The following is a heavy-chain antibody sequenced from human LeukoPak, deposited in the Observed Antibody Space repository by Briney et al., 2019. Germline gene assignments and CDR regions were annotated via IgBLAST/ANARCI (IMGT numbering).Heavy chain of an antibody. CDR3: ARDVGEYCSSVSCYASDY. Sequence: ASVKVSCKASGYTFTDYYMNWGRQAPGQGLEWMGWINPNSGGTNDAQKFQGRVTMTRDTSISTAYMELSRLRSDDTAIYYCARDVGEYCSSVSCYASDYWGQGTLVTASS. CDR1: GYTFTDYY. V-gene: IGHV1-2*02. D-gene: IGHD2-2*01. J-gene: IGHJ4*02. CDR2: INPNSGGT.